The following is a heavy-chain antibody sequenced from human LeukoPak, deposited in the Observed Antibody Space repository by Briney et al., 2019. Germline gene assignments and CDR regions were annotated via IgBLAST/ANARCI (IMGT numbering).Heavy chain of an antibody. Sequence: GGSLRLSCAASGFTFTSYGMHWVRQAPGKGLEWVAHIRFDESDKYYADSVKGRFTISRDNSKNTLYLQMNSLRAEDTAVYYCAKILDSSGYLPNYFDYWGQGTLVTVSS. D-gene: IGHD3-22*01. CDR1: GFTFTSYG. J-gene: IGHJ4*02. CDR3: AKILDSSGYLPNYFDY. V-gene: IGHV3-30*02. CDR2: IRFDESDK.